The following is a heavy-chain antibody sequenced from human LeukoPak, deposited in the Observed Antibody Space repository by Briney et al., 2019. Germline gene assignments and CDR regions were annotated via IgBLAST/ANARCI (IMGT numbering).Heavy chain of an antibody. CDR3: ARGGYYDFWSGHQVPDWFDP. D-gene: IGHD3-3*01. Sequence: ASVKVSCKASGYTFTGYYMHWVRQAPGQGLEWMGWINPNSGGTNYAQKFQGRVTMTRDTSISTAYMELSRLRSDDTAVYYCARGGYYDFWSGHQVPDWFDPWGQGTLVTVSS. CDR1: GYTFTGYY. J-gene: IGHJ5*02. V-gene: IGHV1-2*02. CDR2: INPNSGGT.